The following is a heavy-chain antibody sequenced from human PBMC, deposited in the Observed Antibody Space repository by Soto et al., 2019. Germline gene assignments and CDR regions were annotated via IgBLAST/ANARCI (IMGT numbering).Heavy chain of an antibody. CDR2: IKSKADGGTT. V-gene: IGHV3-15*07. CDR1: GFTFSNAW. CDR3: TTDGRTEPDY. J-gene: IGHJ4*02. Sequence: GGSLRLSCAASGFTFSNAWMNWVRQAPGKGLEWVGRIKSKADGGTTDYAAPVKGTFTISRDDSNNTLYLQMNSMKTEDTAVDACTTDGRTEPDYWGLGSLVTVSS.